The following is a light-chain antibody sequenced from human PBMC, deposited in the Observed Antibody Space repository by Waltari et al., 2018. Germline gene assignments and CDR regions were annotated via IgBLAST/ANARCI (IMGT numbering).Light chain of an antibody. J-gene: IGKJ1*01. V-gene: IGKV1-5*03. Sequence: DIQMTQSPSPLSASVGDRATPTCRASQNIKIWLTWYQPKPGKAPSLLISKASSLQSGVPSRFSGSGSGKEFALTINSLQPDDFATYYCQQYDTYPWTFGHGTKVEIK. CDR1: QNIKIW. CDR2: KAS. CDR3: QQYDTYPWT.